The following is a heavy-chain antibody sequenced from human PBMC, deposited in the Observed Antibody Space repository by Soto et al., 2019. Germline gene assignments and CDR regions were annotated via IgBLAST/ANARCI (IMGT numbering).Heavy chain of an antibody. CDR3: ARDADESPYCSGYYP. Sequence: SETLSLTCTVSGGSISSYYWSWIRQPPGKGLEWIGYIYYSGSTNYNPSLKSRVTISVDTSKNQFSLKLSSVTAADTAVYYCARDADESPYCSGYYPWGQGTLVTVSS. J-gene: IGHJ5*02. D-gene: IGHD2-15*01. CDR1: GGSISSYY. V-gene: IGHV4-59*01. CDR2: IYYSGST.